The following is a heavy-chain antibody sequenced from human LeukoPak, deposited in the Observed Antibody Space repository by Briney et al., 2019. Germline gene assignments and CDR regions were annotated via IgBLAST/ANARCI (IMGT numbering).Heavy chain of an antibody. V-gene: IGHV4-4*07. CDR1: GGSVSSYY. J-gene: IGHJ4*02. CDR2: IYTSGST. Sequence: SETLSLTCTVSGGSVSSYYWSWVRQPAGKGLEWIGRIYTSGSTNYNPSLKSRVTISVATSKNHFSLRLSSVTAADTALYYCAKYYGSSGSLDYWGPGALVTVSS. D-gene: IGHD3-22*01. CDR3: AKYYGSSGSLDY.